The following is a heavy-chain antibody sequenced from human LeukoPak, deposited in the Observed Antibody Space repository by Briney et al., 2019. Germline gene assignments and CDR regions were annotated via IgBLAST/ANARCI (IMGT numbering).Heavy chain of an antibody. V-gene: IGHV3-23*01. J-gene: IGHJ4*02. D-gene: IGHD3-10*01. CDR3: AKRLWFGELSGLIDY. Sequence: AGGSLRLSCAASGFTFSSYAMSWVRQAPGKGLEWVSGISGSGGSTYYADSVKGRFTISRDNSKNTLYLQMNSLRAEDTAVYYCAKRLWFGELSGLIDYWGQGTLVTVSS. CDR2: ISGSGGST. CDR1: GFTFSSYA.